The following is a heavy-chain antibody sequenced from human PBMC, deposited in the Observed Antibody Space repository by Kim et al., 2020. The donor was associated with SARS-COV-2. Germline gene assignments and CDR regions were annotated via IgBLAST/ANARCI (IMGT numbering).Heavy chain of an antibody. CDR2: INHSGST. D-gene: IGHD2-15*01. J-gene: IGHJ6*01. V-gene: IGHV4-34*01. Sequence: SETLSLTCAVYGGSFSGYYWSWIRQPPGKGLEWIGEINHSGSTNYNPSLKSRVTISVDTSKNQFSLKLSSMTAADTAVYYCARSKAYCSGGSCYRRSYG. CDR3: ARSKAYCSGGSCYRRSYG. CDR1: GGSFSGYY.